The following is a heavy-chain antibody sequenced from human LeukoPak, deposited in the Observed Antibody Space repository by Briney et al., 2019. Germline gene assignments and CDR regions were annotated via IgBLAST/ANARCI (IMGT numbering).Heavy chain of an antibody. D-gene: IGHD6-19*01. J-gene: IGHJ4*02. CDR1: GYPFNSFA. CDR3: AKRAAVSGVVGPFDY. CDR2: ISRSTETT. V-gene: IGHV3-23*01. Sequence: GGSLRLSCAVSGYPFNSFALSWVRQAPGKGLEWVSSISRSTETTLYADSVKGRFTISRDNSKSTGFLQMNTLRAEDTAIYYCAKRAAVSGVVGPFDYWGQGTLVTVSS.